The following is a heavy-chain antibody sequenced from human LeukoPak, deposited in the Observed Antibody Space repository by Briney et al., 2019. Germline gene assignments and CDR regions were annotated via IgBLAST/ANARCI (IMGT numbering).Heavy chain of an antibody. J-gene: IGHJ4*02. CDR2: INHSGST. D-gene: IGHD3-22*01. Sequence: SETLSLTCAVYGGSFSGYYWSWIRQPPGKGLEWIGEINHSGSTNYNPSLKSRVTISVDTSKNQFSLKLSSVTAADTAVYYCARECDYDSSGYYFDYWGREPWSPSPQ. CDR3: ARECDYDSSGYYFDY. CDR1: GGSFSGYY. V-gene: IGHV4-34*01.